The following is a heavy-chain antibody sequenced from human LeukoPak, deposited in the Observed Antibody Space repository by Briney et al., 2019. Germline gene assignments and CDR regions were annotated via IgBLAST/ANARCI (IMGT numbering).Heavy chain of an antibody. D-gene: IGHD2-15*01. CDR2: ISGGSPST. CDR3: ATRYSGASFDP. V-gene: IGHV3-23*01. Sequence: GGSLRLSCVASGFTFSSYAMSWVRHTPEKGLEWVSAISGGSPSTYYADSVKGRFIISRDNSKNTLYLQMNSLRAEDTAVYYSATRYSGASFDPWGQGTLVSVSS. CDR1: GFTFSSYA. J-gene: IGHJ5*02.